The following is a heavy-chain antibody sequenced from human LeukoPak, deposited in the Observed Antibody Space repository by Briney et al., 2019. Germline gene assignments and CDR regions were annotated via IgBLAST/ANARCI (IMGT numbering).Heavy chain of an antibody. CDR1: GFTFGDYA. D-gene: IGHD1-26*01. CDR2: IRSKAYGGTT. J-gene: IGHJ4*02. Sequence: PGGSLRLSCTASGFTFGDYAMSLFRQAPGKGLEWVGFIRSKAYGGTTEYAASVKGRFTITRDDSKSIAYLQMNSLKTEDTAVYYCTRVVVGATGYYLDYWGQVTLVTVSS. V-gene: IGHV3-49*03. CDR3: TRVVVGATGYYLDY.